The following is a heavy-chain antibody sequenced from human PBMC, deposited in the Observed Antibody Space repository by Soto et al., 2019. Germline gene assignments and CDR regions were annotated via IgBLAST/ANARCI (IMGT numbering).Heavy chain of an antibody. D-gene: IGHD2-15*01. CDR2: IFWDDDK. CDR3: AHRRYCSGGSCYDY. Sequence: QITLKESGPTLVKPTQTLTLTCTFSGFSLSTSGVGVGWIRQPPGKALEWLAVIFWDDDKRYSPSLKDRLTTXKXTXINQVVLTMTNMDPADTATYYCAHRRYCSGGSCYDYWGQGTLVTVSS. J-gene: IGHJ4*02. V-gene: IGHV2-5*02. CDR1: GFSLSTSGVG.